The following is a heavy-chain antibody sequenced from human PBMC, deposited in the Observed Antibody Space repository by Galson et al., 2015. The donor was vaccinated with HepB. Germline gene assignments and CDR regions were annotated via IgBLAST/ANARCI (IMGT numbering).Heavy chain of an antibody. CDR1: GFTFSSYS. Sequence: SLRLSCAASGFTFSSYSMHWVRQAPGKGLEWVAVISYDGSNTYYADSVKGRFTISRDNSKNTLYLQMNSLRAEDTAVYYCASWGDSTYYFDYWGQGTLVTVSS. CDR3: ASWGDSTYYFDY. J-gene: IGHJ4*02. V-gene: IGHV3-30*03. CDR2: ISYDGSNT. D-gene: IGHD3-16*01.